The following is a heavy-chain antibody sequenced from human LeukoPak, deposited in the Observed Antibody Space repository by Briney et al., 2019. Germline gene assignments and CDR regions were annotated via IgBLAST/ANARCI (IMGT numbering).Heavy chain of an antibody. CDR1: GYTFTAYY. J-gene: IGHJ4*02. CDR3: ARSKRDGYNFYFDY. V-gene: IGHV1-2*04. Sequence: ASVKVSCKASGYTFTAYYIHWERQAPGQGLEWMGWINSNSGGTNYAQKFQGWVTMTRDTSISTAYMELSRLRSDDTAVYYCARSKRDGYNFYFDYWGQGTLVTVSS. CDR2: INSNSGGT. D-gene: IGHD5-24*01.